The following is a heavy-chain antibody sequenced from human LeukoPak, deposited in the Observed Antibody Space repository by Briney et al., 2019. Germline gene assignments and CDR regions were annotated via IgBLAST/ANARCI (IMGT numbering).Heavy chain of an antibody. V-gene: IGHV3-48*03. CDR1: GFTFSSYE. Sequence: GGSLRLSCAASGFTFSSYEMNWVRQAPGKGLKWVSYISSSGSTIYYADSVKGRFTISRDNAKNSLYLQMNSLRAEDTAVYYCARGSAYYYGMGVWGQGTTVTVSS. CDR2: ISSSGSTI. CDR3: ARGSAYYYGMGV. D-gene: IGHD1-26*01. J-gene: IGHJ6*02.